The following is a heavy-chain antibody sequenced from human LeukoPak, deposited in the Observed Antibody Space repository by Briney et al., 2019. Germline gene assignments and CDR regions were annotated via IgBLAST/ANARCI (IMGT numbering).Heavy chain of an antibody. CDR1: GYTSTSYW. D-gene: IGHD4-17*01. Sequence: GEPLKIPCKGSGYTSTSYWIGWAPQLPGKGLEWMGIFYPGDSQTTYSPSFQGQVTISADKSISTAYLQWSSLKASDTAMYYCARQGHDYGDYPCFDYWGQGTLGTVSS. CDR3: ARQGHDYGDYPCFDY. V-gene: IGHV5-51*01. J-gene: IGHJ4*02. CDR2: FYPGDSQT.